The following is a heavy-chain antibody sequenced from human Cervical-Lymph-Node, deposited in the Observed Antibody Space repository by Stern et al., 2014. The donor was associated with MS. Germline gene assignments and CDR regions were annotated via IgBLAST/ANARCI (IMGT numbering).Heavy chain of an antibody. D-gene: IGHD6-19*01. Sequence: VQLVQSGAEVKKPGESLKISCKGSGYSFTAYWIGWVRQVPGKGLEWGGVNYPGDSDTRYSPSFQGQVTISADKSISTAFLQWSSLRASDTGMYYCARHCAKREQCAFDYWGQGTLVTVSS. CDR3: ARHCAKREQCAFDY. J-gene: IGHJ4*02. CDR1: GYSFTAYW. V-gene: IGHV5-51*01. CDR2: NYPGDSDT.